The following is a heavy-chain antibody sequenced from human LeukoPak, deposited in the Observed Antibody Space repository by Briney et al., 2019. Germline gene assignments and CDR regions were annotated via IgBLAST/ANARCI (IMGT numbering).Heavy chain of an antibody. D-gene: IGHD6-6*01. J-gene: IGHJ5*02. V-gene: IGHV3-11*01. CDR2: ISSSGSTI. CDR1: GFTFSDYY. CDR3: ARQLYSSSYWFDP. Sequence: GGSLRLSCAASGFTFSDYYMSWIRQAPGKGLEWVSYISSSGSTIYYADSVKGRFTISRDNAKNSLYLQMNSLRAEDTAVYYCARQLYSSSYWFDPWGQGTLVTVSS.